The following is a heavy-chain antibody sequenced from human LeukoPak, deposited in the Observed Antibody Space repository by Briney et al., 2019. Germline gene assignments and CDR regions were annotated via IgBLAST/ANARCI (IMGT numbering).Heavy chain of an antibody. D-gene: IGHD6-13*01. CDR3: ARYMAYSSSWSYYYYTDV. J-gene: IGHJ6*03. V-gene: IGHV4-4*07. CDR1: GGSISSYY. CDR2: IYTSGST. Sequence: SETLSLTCTVSGGSISSYYWSWIRQPAGKGLEWIGRIYTSGSTNYNPSLKSRVTISVDKSKNQFSLKLNSVTAADTAVYYCARYMAYSSSWSYYYYTDVWGKGTTVTVSS.